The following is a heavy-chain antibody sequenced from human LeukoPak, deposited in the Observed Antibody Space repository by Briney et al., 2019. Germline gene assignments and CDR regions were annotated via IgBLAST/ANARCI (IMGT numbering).Heavy chain of an antibody. CDR1: GFTFDDYT. CDR2: ISWDSRST. D-gene: IGHD6-13*01. J-gene: IGHJ6*03. V-gene: IGHV3-43*01. Sequence: GGSLRLSCAASGFTFDDYTMHWVRQAPGKGLEWVSLISWDSRSTYYADSVRGRFTISRDNSKNSLYLQMNSLRTEDTALYYCAKGDSSSYYFNYMDVWGKGTAVTVSS. CDR3: AKGDSSSYYFNYMDV.